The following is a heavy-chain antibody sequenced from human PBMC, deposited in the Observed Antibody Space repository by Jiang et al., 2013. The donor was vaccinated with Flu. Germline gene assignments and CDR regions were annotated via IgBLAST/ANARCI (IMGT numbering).Heavy chain of an antibody. CDR3: ASRSGRVSDPGAFET. V-gene: IGHV7-4-1*02. D-gene: IGHD5/OR15-5a*01. CDR2: INTHTGEP. J-gene: IGHJ3*02. CDR1: GYTSNLYA. Sequence: VQSGSELKKPGASVKVSCKASGYTSNLYALNWVRQTPRQGLQWMGWINTHTGEPTYAQGFKGRFVFSLDTSDKANLRINSLTIDDTAVYCASRSGRVSDPGAFETWGQGTNVIVSS.